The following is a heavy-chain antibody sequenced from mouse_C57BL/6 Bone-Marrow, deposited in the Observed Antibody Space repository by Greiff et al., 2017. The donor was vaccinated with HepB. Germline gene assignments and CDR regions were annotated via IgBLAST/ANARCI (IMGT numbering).Heavy chain of an antibody. J-gene: IGHJ4*01. Sequence: VQLQQSGAELARPGASVKLSCKASGYTFTSYGISWVKQRTGQGLEWIGEIYPRSGNTYYNEKFKGKATLTADKSSSTAYMELRSLTSEDSAVYFCARGGYYDNYAMYYGGQGTSVTVSS. D-gene: IGHD2-4*01. V-gene: IGHV1-81*01. CDR2: IYPRSGNT. CDR3: ARGGYYDNYAMYY. CDR1: GYTFTSYG.